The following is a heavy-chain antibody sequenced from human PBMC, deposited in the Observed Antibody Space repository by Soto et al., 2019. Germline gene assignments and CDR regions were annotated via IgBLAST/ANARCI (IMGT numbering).Heavy chain of an antibody. CDR1: GYTFTGYY. Sequence: ALLKVSGKASGYTFTGYYMHWVGQAPGQGLEWMVWINSNSGGTHYAQKFQGWVTMTRDTSISTAYMELSRLRSDDTAVYYCARVSVLRYLDWLTVNGMDIWGQGTTVTVSS. D-gene: IGHD3-9*01. CDR2: INSNSGGT. V-gene: IGHV1-2*04. CDR3: ARVSVLRYLDWLTVNGMDI. J-gene: IGHJ6*02.